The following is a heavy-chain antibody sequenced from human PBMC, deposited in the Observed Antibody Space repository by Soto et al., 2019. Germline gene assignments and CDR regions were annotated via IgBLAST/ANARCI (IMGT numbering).Heavy chain of an antibody. J-gene: IGHJ3*02. CDR2: ISVYNGKT. CDR3: AKDDYGKNDGDSLEM. Sequence: QVQLVQSGAEVKKPGASVKVSCKASGYTFTSFGIIWVRQAPGQGLEWMGWISVYNGKTNYAQKLQGRVTVTRDTSTNTAYMELKSLRSDDTAVYYCAKDDYGKNDGDSLEMWGQGTMVTVSS. D-gene: IGHD4-17*01. V-gene: IGHV1-18*01. CDR1: GYTFTSFG.